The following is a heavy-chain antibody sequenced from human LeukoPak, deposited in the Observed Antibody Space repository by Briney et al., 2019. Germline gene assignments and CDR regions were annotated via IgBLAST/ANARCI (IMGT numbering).Heavy chain of an antibody. CDR2: IDSANGNT. V-gene: IGHV1-3*04. D-gene: IGHD1-26*01. J-gene: IGHJ6*02. CDR3: ARDGRFIVADYYYGMDV. CDR1: GYTFTGYY. Sequence: ASVKVSCKASGYTFTGYYVHWVRQAPGQSLEWMGWIDSANGNTKYSQKFQGRVTITRDTSASTAYMELSSLRSEDTAVYYCARDGRFIVADYYYGMDVWGQGTTVTVSS.